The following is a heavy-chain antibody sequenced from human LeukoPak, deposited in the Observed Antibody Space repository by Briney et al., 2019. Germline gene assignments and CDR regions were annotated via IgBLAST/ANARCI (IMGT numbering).Heavy chain of an antibody. CDR1: GYTFTAHY. J-gene: IGHJ4*02. D-gene: IGHD6-19*01. Sequence: ASVKVSCKASGYTFTAHYMHWVRQAPGQGLEWMGWINPNTGVTNYAQKFQGRVTMTRDTSISTAYMELSRLRSDDTAVYYCAREGETIAVAGTGFDYWGQGTLVTVSS. CDR2: INPNTGVT. V-gene: IGHV1-2*02. CDR3: AREGETIAVAGTGFDY.